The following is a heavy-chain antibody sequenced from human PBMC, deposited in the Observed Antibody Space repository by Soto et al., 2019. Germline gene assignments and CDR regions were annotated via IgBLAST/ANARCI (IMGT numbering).Heavy chain of an antibody. CDR1: AGSIRSGGYS. V-gene: IGHV4-30-2*01. D-gene: IGHD4-17*01. CDR2: IYHSVST. Sequence: TLSLTCAVSAGSIRSGGYSWSWIRHPPGKGLEWIGYIYHSVSTYYHPSLNSRVTISVYRSKNQFFLKLRLVNAADTAVYYCARASTVEYYFDYWGQGTLVTVSS. CDR3: ARASTVEYYFDY. J-gene: IGHJ4*02.